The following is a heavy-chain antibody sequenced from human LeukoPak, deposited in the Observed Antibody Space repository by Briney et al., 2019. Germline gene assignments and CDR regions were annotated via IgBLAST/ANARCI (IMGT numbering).Heavy chain of an antibody. J-gene: IGHJ6*02. CDR2: INPNSGGT. CDR1: GYTFTGYY. V-gene: IGHV1-2*02. Sequence: ASVKVSCKASGYTFTGYYMHWVRQAPGQGLEWMGWINPNSGGTNYAQKFQGRVTMTRDTSISTAYMELSRLRSDDTAVYYCARDHGSVPLYYYGSGRNHGMDVWGQGTTVTVSS. D-gene: IGHD3-10*01. CDR3: ARDHGSVPLYYYGSGRNHGMDV.